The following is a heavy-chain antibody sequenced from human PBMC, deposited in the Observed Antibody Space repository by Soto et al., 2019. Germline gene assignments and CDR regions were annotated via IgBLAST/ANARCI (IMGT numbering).Heavy chain of an antibody. V-gene: IGHV3-21*01. CDR3: ARARPLQRYSYGSVSYYYYGMDV. J-gene: IGHJ6*02. Sequence: GGSLRLSCAASGFTFSSYSMNWVRQAPGKGLEWVSSISSSSSYIYYADSVKGRFTISRDNAKNSLYLQMNSLRAEDTAVYYCARARPLQRYSYGSVSYYYYGMDVWGQGTTVTVSS. CDR2: ISSSSSYI. D-gene: IGHD5-18*01. CDR1: GFTFSSYS.